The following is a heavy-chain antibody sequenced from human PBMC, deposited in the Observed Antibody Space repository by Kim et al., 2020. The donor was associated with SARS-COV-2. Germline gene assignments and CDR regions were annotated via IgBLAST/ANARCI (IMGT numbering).Heavy chain of an antibody. CDR3: VRGERGGYH. D-gene: IGHD3-22*01. CDR1: GFTFSGHW. J-gene: IGHJ1*01. V-gene: IGHV3-74*01. Sequence: GGSLRLSCAASGFTFSGHWMHWVRQAPGEGLAWVSRISNDGSSIDYADYVKGRFTISRDNARTKVDLQMNSLRAEDTAVYYFVRGERGGYHW. CDR2: ISNDGSSI.